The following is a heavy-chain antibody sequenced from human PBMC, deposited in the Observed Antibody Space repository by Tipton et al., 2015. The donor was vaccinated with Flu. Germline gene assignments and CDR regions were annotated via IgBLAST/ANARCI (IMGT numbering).Heavy chain of an antibody. V-gene: IGHV4-39*01. D-gene: IGHD3-10*02. J-gene: IGHJ4*02. Sequence: VKPSETLSLTCTVSSGSIRSTNYFCAWIRQPPGKGLELIGSVYPSGTTYYNPSLKSRVTISVDTSKSQFSLMLRSVTAADTAVYYCARLSYYDVDLKNFYFDHWGQGALVTVSP. CDR1: SGSIRSTNYF. CDR3: ARLSYYDVDLKNFYFDH. CDR2: VYPSGTT.